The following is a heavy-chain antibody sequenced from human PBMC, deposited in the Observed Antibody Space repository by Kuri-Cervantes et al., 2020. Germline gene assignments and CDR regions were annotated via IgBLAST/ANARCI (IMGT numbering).Heavy chain of an antibody. CDR2: ISGSGGST. CDR3: AKESARSWYSGWFDP. CDR1: GFTFSSYW. J-gene: IGHJ5*02. Sequence: GESLKISCAASGFTFSSYWMSWVRQAPGKGLEWVSAISGSGGSTYYADSVKGRFTISRDNSKNTLYLQMNSLRAEDTAVYYCAKESARSWYSGWFDPWGQGTLVTVSS. D-gene: IGHD6-13*01. V-gene: IGHV3-23*01.